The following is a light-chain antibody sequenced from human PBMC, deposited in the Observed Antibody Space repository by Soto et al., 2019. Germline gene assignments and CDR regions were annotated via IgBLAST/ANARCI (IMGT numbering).Light chain of an antibody. V-gene: IGKV3-11*01. J-gene: IGKJ3*01. CDR3: QQRSNWLFT. Sequence: EIVLTQSPATLSLSPGERATLSCRASQSVSSYLAWYKQKPGQAPRLLIYDASNRATGIPARFSGSGSGTDFTPAIRSLEPEDFAVYYCQQRSNWLFTFGPGTKVDIK. CDR2: DAS. CDR1: QSVSSY.